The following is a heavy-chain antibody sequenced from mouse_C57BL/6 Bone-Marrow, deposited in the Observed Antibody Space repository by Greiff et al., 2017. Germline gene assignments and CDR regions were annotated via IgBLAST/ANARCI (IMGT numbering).Heavy chain of an antibody. V-gene: IGHV8-8*01. J-gene: IGHJ3*01. Sequence: QVQLKESGPGILQPSQTLSLTCSFSGFSLSTFGMGVGWIRQPSGKGLEWLAHIWWDDDKYYNPALKSRLTISKDTSKNQVFLKIANVDSADTAAYYCAQVAAFTPWLAYWGQGTLVTVSA. CDR3: AQVAAFTPWLAY. CDR1: GFSLSTFGMG. D-gene: IGHD1-1*01. CDR2: IWWDDDK.